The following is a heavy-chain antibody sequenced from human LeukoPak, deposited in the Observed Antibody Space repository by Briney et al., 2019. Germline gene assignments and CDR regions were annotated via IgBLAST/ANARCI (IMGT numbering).Heavy chain of an antibody. D-gene: IGHD3-22*01. J-gene: IGHJ4*02. CDR1: GFTFSSYS. Sequence: GGSLRLSCAASGFTFSSYSMNWVRQAPGKGLEWVSTISGSGGSTYYADSVKGRFTISRDNSKNSLYLQMNSLRAEDTAVYYCAKDPPTYYYDSSGYHFDYWGQGTLVTVSS. CDR3: AKDPPTYYYDSSGYHFDY. V-gene: IGHV3-23*01. CDR2: ISGSGGST.